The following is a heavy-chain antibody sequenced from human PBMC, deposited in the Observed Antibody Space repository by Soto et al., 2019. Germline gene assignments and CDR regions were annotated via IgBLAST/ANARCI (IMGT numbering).Heavy chain of an antibody. CDR3: AQVWNDEGAFDI. V-gene: IGHV3-30*03. CDR1: GFTFSSYG. D-gene: IGHD1-1*01. CDR2: ISYDGSNK. J-gene: IGHJ3*02. Sequence: GGSLRLSCAASGFTFSSYGMHWVRQAPGKGLEWVAVISYDGSNKYYADSVKGRFTISRDNSKNTLYLQMNSLRAEDTAVYYCAQVWNDEGAFDIWGQGTMVTVSS.